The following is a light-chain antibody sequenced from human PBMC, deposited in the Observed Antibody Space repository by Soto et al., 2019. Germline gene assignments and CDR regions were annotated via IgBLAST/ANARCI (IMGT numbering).Light chain of an antibody. Sequence: DIVMTQSPDSLAVSLGERATINCKSSQSVLYSSNNKNYLAWYQQKPGQPPKLLIYCASTRKSGVPDRFSGSGSGTDFTLTISSLQAEDVAVYYCQQYYTTPAFGGGTRVEIK. J-gene: IGKJ4*01. V-gene: IGKV4-1*01. CDR1: QSVLYSSNNKNY. CDR3: QQYYTTPA. CDR2: CAS.